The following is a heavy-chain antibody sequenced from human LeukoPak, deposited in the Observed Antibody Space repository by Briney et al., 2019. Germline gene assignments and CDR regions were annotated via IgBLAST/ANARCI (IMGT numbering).Heavy chain of an antibody. CDR2: IKQDGSEK. J-gene: IGHJ4*02. CDR1: GFTFSNYW. CDR3: ASSQTFDY. V-gene: IGHV3-7*05. Sequence: PRGSPRLSCAASGFTFSNYWMSWVRQAPGKGLEWVANIKQDGSEKYYADSVKGRFTISRDNAKSSLYLQLNSLRVEDTAVYHCASSQTFDYWGQGT.